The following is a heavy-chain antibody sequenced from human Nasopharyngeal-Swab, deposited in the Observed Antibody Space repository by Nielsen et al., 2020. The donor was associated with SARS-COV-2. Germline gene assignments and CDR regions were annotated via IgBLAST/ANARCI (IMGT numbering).Heavy chain of an antibody. CDR1: GYTFPSYD. J-gene: IGHJ6*02. CDR3: ARAVVPAATLGMDV. V-gene: IGHV1-8*01. D-gene: IGHD2-2*01. CDR2: MNPNSGNT. Sequence: ASVQVSCKASGYTFPSYDINWVRQATGQGLEWMGWMNPNSGNTGYAQKFQGRVTMTRNTSISTAYMELSSLRSEDTAVYYCARAVVPAATLGMDVWGQGTTVTVSS.